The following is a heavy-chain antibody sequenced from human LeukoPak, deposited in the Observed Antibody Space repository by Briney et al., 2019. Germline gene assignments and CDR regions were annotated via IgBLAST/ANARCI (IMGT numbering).Heavy chain of an antibody. V-gene: IGHV1-18*01. Sequence: ASVKVSCKASGFVFTSYGITWVRQAPGQGLEWVGRTSTFSGLTNYAEKVQDRVTMTTDTDTGTAYLEMRSLRFDDTAVYYCARAGSSSWTATFDYWGQGTLLTVAS. J-gene: IGHJ4*02. CDR1: GFVFTSYG. CDR2: TSTFSGLT. D-gene: IGHD6-13*01. CDR3: ARAGSSSWTATFDY.